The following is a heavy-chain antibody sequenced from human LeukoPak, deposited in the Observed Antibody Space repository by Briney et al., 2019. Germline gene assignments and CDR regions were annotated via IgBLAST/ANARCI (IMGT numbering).Heavy chain of an antibody. Sequence: SCKASGYTFSSYAMNWVRQAPGKGLEWVAVTSYDGSNKYYADSVKGRFPISRDNSKNTLYLQMNSLRAEDTAVYYCARDHYCSTTRCYLDYWGQGTLVTVSS. V-gene: IGHV3-30*04. J-gene: IGHJ4*02. D-gene: IGHD2-2*01. CDR3: ARDHYCSTTRCYLDY. CDR1: GYTFSSYA. CDR2: TSYDGSNK.